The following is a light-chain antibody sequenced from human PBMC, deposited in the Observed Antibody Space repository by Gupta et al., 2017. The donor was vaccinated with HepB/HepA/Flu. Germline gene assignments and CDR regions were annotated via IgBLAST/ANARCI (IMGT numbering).Light chain of an antibody. CDR1: QSISSW. CDR2: KAS. CDR3: QQYNSYSYT. J-gene: IGKJ2*01. V-gene: IGKV1-5*03. Sequence: DIQMTQSPSTLSSSVGDRVTITCRASQSISSWLAWYQQKPGKAPKLLIYKASSLESGVPSRFSGSGSGTEFTLTISSLQPADFATYYCQQYNSYSYTFGQWTKLEIK.